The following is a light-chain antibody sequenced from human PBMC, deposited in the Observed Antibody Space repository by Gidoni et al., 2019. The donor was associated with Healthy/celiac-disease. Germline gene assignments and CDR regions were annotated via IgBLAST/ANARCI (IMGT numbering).Light chain of an antibody. V-gene: IGKV1-39*01. CDR3: QQSYSTLALT. CDR1: QSISSY. J-gene: IGKJ4*01. Sequence: DIQMTQSPSSLSASVGDRVTITCRASQSISSYLNWYQQKPGKAPKLLFYAASSLQSGVPSRFSGSGSGTDFTLTISSLQPEDFATYYCQQSYSTLALTFXGXTKVEIK. CDR2: AAS.